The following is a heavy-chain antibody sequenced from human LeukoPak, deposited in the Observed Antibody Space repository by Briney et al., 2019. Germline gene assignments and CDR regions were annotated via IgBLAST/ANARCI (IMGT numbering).Heavy chain of an antibody. CDR1: GFALKDSS. CDR3: SSPYFYESDT. J-gene: IGHJ5*02. V-gene: IGHV1-24*01. D-gene: IGHD3-9*01. CDR2: SDVESGEI. Sequence: ASVKVSCKLSGFALKDSSIHWVRQAPGNGLEWMGGSDVESGEIIYAQKLQGRVTMTEDTSTDTAYMELSSLRSDDTAVYYCSSPYFYESDTWGQGTLVIVSS.